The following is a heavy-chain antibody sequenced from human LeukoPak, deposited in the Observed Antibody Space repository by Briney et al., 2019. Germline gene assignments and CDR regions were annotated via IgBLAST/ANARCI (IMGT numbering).Heavy chain of an antibody. J-gene: IGHJ4*02. CDR1: GFTFSSYS. CDR3: ARDPLGSSPN. D-gene: IGHD3-16*01. V-gene: IGHV3-21*01. Sequence: PGGSLRLSSAAPGFTFSSYSMKWVRQAPRKGLEWVSSISSSSSYIYYADSVKGRFTISRDNAKNSLNLQMNSLRAEDTAVYYCARDPLGSSPNWGQGTLVTVSS. CDR2: ISSSSSYI.